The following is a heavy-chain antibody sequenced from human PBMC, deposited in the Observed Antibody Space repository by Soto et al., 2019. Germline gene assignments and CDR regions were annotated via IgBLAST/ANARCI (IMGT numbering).Heavy chain of an antibody. J-gene: IGHJ5*02. CDR3: AKVARDNWNHGWFGP. Sequence: GGSLRLSCAASGFTFSSYAMSWVRQAPGKGLEWVSTISGGGGSTYYADSVKGRFTISRDNSKNTLHLQMNSLRAEDTAVYYCAKVARDNWNHGWFGPWGQGALVTVSS. CDR1: GFTFSSYA. D-gene: IGHD1-20*01. CDR2: ISGGGGST. V-gene: IGHV3-23*01.